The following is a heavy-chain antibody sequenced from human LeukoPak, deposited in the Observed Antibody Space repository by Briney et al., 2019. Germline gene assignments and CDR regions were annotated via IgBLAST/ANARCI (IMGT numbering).Heavy chain of an antibody. CDR2: ISGRGANT. CDR3: ARGMGYSSSWSPLDY. V-gene: IGHV3-23*01. D-gene: IGHD6-13*01. J-gene: IGHJ4*02. CDR1: GFTFNHYG. Sequence: QPGGTLRLSCAASGFTFNHYGMSWVRQAPGKGLEWVSGISGRGANTYYADSVKGRFTVSRDNSKNTLYLQMNSLRAEDTAVYYCARGMGYSSSWSPLDYWGQGTLVTVSS.